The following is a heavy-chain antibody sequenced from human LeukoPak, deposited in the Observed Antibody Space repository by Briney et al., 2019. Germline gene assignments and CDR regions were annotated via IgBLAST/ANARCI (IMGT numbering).Heavy chain of an antibody. D-gene: IGHD6-19*01. CDR2: INHSGST. CDR1: GGSFSGYY. V-gene: IGHV4-34*01. CDR3: ARGRDSSGWYARFFDY. J-gene: IGHJ4*02. Sequence: SETLSLTCAVYGGSFSGYYWSWIRQPPGKGLERIGEINHSGSTNYNPSLKSRVTISVDTSKNQFSLKLSSVTAADTAVYYCARGRDSSGWYARFFDYWGQGTLVTVSS.